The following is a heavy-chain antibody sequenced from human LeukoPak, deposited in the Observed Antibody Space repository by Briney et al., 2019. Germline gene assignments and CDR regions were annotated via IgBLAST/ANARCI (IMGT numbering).Heavy chain of an antibody. V-gene: IGHV3-33*01. J-gene: IGHJ4*02. CDR1: GFAFSSYG. CDR3: ARDTKAAAPDY. D-gene: IGHD6-13*01. Sequence: PGGSLRLSCAASGFAFSSYGMHWVRRAPGKGLEWVAVIWYDGSNKYYADSVKGRFTISRDNSKNTLYLQMNSLRAEDTAVYYCARDTKAAAPDYWGQGTLVTVSS. CDR2: IWYDGSNK.